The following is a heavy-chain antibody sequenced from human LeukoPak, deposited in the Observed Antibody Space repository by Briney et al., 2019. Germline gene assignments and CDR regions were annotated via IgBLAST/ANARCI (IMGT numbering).Heavy chain of an antibody. CDR3: ARDQYDTWSRRGNFDS. CDR1: GLYSSNAW. V-gene: IGHV3-7*03. J-gene: IGHJ4*02. Sequence: PGGSLRLSCTASGLYSSNAWMNWVRQAPGKGLEWVANIKLDGSEKNYVDSVKGRFTISRDNTKNSLYLQMNSLRVEDTAVFYCARDQYDTWSRRGNFDSWGQGTLVIVSS. CDR2: IKLDGSEK. D-gene: IGHD3-3*01.